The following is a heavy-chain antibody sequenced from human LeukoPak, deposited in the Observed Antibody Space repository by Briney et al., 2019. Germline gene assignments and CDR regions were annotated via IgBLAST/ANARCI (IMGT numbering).Heavy chain of an antibody. V-gene: IGHV1-69*13. D-gene: IGHD3-9*01. J-gene: IGHJ3*02. CDR1: GGTFSSYA. CDR3: ARVVRYFDFDAFDI. CDR2: IIPIFGTA. Sequence: ASVKVSCKASGGTFSSYAISWVRQAPGQGLEWMGGIIPIFGTANYAQKFQGRVTITADESTSTAYMELSSLRSEDTAVYYCARVVRYFDFDAFDIWGQGTMVTVSS.